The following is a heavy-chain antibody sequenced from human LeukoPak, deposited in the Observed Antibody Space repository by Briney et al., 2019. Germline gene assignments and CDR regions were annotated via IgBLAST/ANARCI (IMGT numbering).Heavy chain of an antibody. J-gene: IGHJ4*02. CDR2: INHSGST. D-gene: IGHD1-1*01. CDR3: ARDRVRGQNDY. V-gene: IGHV4-34*01. Sequence: SETLSLTCAVYGGSFSGYYWSWIRQPPGKGLEWIGEINHSGSTNYNPSLKSRVTISVDTSKNQFSLKLSSVTAADTAVYYCARDRVRGQNDYWGQGTLVTVSS. CDR1: GGSFSGYY.